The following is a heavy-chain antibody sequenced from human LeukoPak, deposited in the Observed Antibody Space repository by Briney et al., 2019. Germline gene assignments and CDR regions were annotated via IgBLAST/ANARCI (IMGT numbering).Heavy chain of an antibody. J-gene: IGHJ4*02. D-gene: IGHD2-2*01. V-gene: IGHV3-30-3*01. CDR1: GFTFSSYA. CDR2: ISYDGSNK. Sequence: QPGRSLRLSCAASGFTFSSYAMHWVRQAPGKGLEWVAVISYDGSNKYYADSVKGRFTISRDNSKNTLYLQMNSLRAEDTAVYYCARAIPAAIVSSSDYRGQGTLVTVSS. CDR3: ARAIPAAIVSSSDY.